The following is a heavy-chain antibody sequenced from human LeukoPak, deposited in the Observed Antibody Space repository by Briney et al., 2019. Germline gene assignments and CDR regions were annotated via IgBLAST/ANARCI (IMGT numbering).Heavy chain of an antibody. CDR2: ISYDGSNK. V-gene: IGHV3-30-3*01. Sequence: GRSLRLSCAASGFTFSSYAMHWVRQAPGKGLEWVAVISYDGSNKYYADSVKGRFTISRDNSKNTLYLQMNSLRAEDTAVYYCARDARLYYYDSSGYYFDYWGQGTLVTVSS. CDR3: ARDARLYYYDSSGYYFDY. J-gene: IGHJ4*02. D-gene: IGHD3-22*01. CDR1: GFTFSSYA.